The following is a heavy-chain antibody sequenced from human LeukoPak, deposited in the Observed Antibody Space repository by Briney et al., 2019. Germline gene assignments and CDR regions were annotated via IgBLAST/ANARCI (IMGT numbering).Heavy chain of an antibody. V-gene: IGHV3-7*01. CDR1: ALAFTNSW. CDR2: IKQDVSEK. D-gene: IGHD6-19*01. J-gene: IGHJ4*02. Sequence: PGGSLRLSCAASALAFTNSWMSWVRQTRGEGLEWVANIKQDVSEKYYVDFVKGRFSISRDNAKNSLYLQMNSLTAEDTALYYCARLSTAVAGGDYWGQETLVTVSS. CDR3: ARLSTAVAGGDY.